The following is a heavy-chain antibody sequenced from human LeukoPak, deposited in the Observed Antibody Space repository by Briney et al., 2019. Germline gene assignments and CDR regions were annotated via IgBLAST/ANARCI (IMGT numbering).Heavy chain of an antibody. CDR2: INPNNGGT. V-gene: IGHV1-2*02. D-gene: IGHD2-2*01. CDR1: GYTFTGYY. Sequence: ASLMVSCKASGYTFTGYYIHWARQAPGQGLEWMGWINPNNGGTDYAQKFQGRVTMTRDTSLSTVYMDLRRLRSDDTAVYYCVRDRSRYFDYWGQGTLVTVSS. J-gene: IGHJ4*02. CDR3: VRDRSRYFDY.